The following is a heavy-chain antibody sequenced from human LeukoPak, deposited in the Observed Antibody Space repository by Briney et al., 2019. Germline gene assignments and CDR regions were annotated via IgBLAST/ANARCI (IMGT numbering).Heavy chain of an antibody. CDR2: ISGSNSYI. D-gene: IGHD3-10*01. J-gene: IGHJ6*03. V-gene: IGHV3-21*04. Sequence: KPGGSLRLSCAASGFTFNSYSMNWVRQAPGKGLEWVSSISGSNSYIYYADSMKGRFTISRDNAKNSLYLQMNSLRAEDTAVYYCARESNDITMVRGVNNYYMDVWGKGTTVTISS. CDR3: ARESNDITMVRGVNNYYMDV. CDR1: GFTFNSYS.